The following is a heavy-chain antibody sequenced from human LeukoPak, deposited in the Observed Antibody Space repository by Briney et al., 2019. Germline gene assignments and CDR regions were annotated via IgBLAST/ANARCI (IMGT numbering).Heavy chain of an antibody. V-gene: IGHV1-69*05. Sequence: ASVKVSCKASGGTFSSYAISWVRQAPGQGLEWMGGIIPIFGTANYAQKLQGRVTMTTDTSTSTAYMELRSLRSDDTAVYYCARDRIRDAFDIWGQGTMVTVSS. CDR2: IIPIFGTA. CDR3: ARDRIRDAFDI. CDR1: GGTFSSYA. J-gene: IGHJ3*02.